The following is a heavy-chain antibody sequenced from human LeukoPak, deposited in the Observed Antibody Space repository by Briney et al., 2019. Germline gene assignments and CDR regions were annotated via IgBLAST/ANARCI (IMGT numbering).Heavy chain of an antibody. CDR3: ARGAPGGVFYGMDV. Sequence: GGSLRLSCAASGFTFSSYVMSWVRQAPGKGLEWVSAISGGGSSTYYADSVKGRFTISRDSSKNTVYLQMNSLRAEDTAVYYCARGAPGGVFYGMDVWGQGTTVTVSS. J-gene: IGHJ6*02. D-gene: IGHD3-3*01. CDR2: ISGGGSST. CDR1: GFTFSSYV. V-gene: IGHV3-23*01.